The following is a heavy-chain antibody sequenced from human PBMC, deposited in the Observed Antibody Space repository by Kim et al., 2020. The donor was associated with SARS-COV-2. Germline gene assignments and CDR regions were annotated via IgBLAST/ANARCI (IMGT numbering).Heavy chain of an antibody. Sequence: GGSLRLSCAASGFTFSSYAMSWVRQAPGKGLEWVSAISGSGGSTYYADSVKRRFTISRDNSKNTLYLQMNSLRAEDTAVYYCAKDPGTITFGGVIVIGAFDYWGQGTLVTVSS. CDR1: GFTFSSYA. CDR2: ISGSGGST. V-gene: IGHV3-23*01. J-gene: IGHJ4*02. D-gene: IGHD3-16*02. CDR3: AKDPGTITFGGVIVIGAFDY.